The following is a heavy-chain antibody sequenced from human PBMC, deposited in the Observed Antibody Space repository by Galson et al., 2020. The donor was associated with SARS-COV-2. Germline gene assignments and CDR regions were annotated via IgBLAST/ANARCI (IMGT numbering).Heavy chain of an antibody. J-gene: IGHJ4*02. CDR2: INYSGST. D-gene: IGHD3-22*01. CDR3: AGWLPGSSGYFFDY. V-gene: IGHV4-59*08. CDR1: GGSISRYS. Sequence: ETSETLTSTFTAPGGSISRYSWSWIRQPPGKGLEWNGYINYSGSTNYNPSLKSRVTISVDTSKNQFSLKLSSVTAADTAVYYYAGWLPGSSGYFFDYWGQGNLVTVSS.